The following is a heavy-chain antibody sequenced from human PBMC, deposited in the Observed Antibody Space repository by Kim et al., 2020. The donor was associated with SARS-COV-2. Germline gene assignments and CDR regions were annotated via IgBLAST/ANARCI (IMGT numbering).Heavy chain of an antibody. Sequence: KFQGRVTITADESTSTAYMELSSLRSEDTAVYYCAREFGVHHLYHDAFDIWGQGTMVTVSS. J-gene: IGHJ3*02. V-gene: IGHV1-69*01. D-gene: IGHD3-16*01. CDR3: AREFGVHHLYHDAFDI.